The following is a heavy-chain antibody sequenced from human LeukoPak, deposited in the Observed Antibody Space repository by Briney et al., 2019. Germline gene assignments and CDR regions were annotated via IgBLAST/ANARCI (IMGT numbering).Heavy chain of an antibody. V-gene: IGHV4-34*01. J-gene: IGHJ5*02. CDR3: ARNIGDWFDP. CDR2: INDGGRT. CDR1: GGAFRGYY. D-gene: IGHD2/OR15-2a*01. Sequence: SETLSLTCAVHGGAFRGYYWSWIRQPPGKGLEWIGEINDGGRTSYNPSLKSRVTMSVDTSKNQFSLKLSSVTAADTAVYYCARNIGDWFDPWGQGTLVTVSS.